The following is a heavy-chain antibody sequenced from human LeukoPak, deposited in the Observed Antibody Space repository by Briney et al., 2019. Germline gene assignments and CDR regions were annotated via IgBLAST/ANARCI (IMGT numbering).Heavy chain of an antibody. CDR3: AKTDSFGSRGPGYHDS. D-gene: IGHD5-18*01. V-gene: IGHV3-23*01. CDR2: ISGGGDNT. Sequence: PGGSLRLSCAASGFTFNNYGMSWVRQAPGKGLEWVSAISGGGDNTFYADSVQGRFTISRDNSRNTVYLQMNSLRAEDTAVYYCAKTDSFGSRGPGYHDSWGQGTLVTVSS. J-gene: IGHJ4*02. CDR1: GFTFNNYG.